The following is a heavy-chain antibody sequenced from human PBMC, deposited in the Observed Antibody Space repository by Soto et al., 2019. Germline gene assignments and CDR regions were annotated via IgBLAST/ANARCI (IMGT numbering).Heavy chain of an antibody. V-gene: IGHV3-33*03. CDR1: GFAFRDFG. CDR2: VSSDGKNR. J-gene: IGHJ2*01. Sequence: QGQLVESGGGVVQPGKSLRLSCAGSGFAFRDFGMHWVRQAPGKGLEWVAYVSSDGKNRHYADSMGGRVTISRDNSKDTQTLQVDSLSDDDTAVYYCAKDRNHDSGERFFDLWGRGTLVTVSS. D-gene: IGHD3-10*01. CDR3: AKDRNHDSGERFFDL.